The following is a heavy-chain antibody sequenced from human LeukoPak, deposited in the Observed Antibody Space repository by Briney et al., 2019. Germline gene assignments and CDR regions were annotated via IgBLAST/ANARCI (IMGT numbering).Heavy chain of an antibody. CDR1: GSSISSYY. Sequence: SETLSLTCTVSGSSISSYYWSWIRQPPGKGLEWIGYIYYSGSTNYNPSLKSRVTISVDTSKNQFSLKLSSVTAADTAVYYCARQLTYVGLIDYWGQGTLVTVSS. CDR2: IYYSGST. D-gene: IGHD1-14*01. J-gene: IGHJ4*02. CDR3: ARQLTYVGLIDY. V-gene: IGHV4-59*08.